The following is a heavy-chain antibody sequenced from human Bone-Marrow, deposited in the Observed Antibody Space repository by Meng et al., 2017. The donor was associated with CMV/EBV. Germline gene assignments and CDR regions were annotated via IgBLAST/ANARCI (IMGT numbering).Heavy chain of an antibody. CDR3: AKDPGSGYWVY. Sequence: EGELLAAGGGLEQPGGSMRLSCAASGFIFSNYAMSWVRQAPGKGLEWVSALSATGGNTYYADSVKGRFTVSRDNSKNIMYLQMNNLRGEDTARYYCAKDPGSGYWVYWGQGTLVTVSS. D-gene: IGHD3-22*01. V-gene: IGHV3-23*01. CDR2: LSATGGNT. J-gene: IGHJ4*01. CDR1: GFIFSNYA.